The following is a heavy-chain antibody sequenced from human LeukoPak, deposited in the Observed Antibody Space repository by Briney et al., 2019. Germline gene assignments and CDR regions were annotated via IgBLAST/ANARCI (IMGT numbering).Heavy chain of an antibody. Sequence: ASVKVSFKAPGYTCTSYFMHWVRQAPGQGLECMALINPSGGRPGYAQRFQGRVTMTRDTSTSTVYMELSSLRSEDTAVYYCARESRGLDYWGQGTLETVSS. CDR1: GYTCTSYF. J-gene: IGHJ4*02. D-gene: IGHD5-24*01. V-gene: IGHV1-46*01. CDR3: ARESRGLDY. CDR2: INPSGGRP.